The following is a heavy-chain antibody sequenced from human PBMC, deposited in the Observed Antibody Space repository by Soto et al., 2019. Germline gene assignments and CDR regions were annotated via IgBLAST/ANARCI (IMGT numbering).Heavy chain of an antibody. Sequence: PSETLSLTCTVSGGSISSYYWSWIRQPPGKGLEWIGYIYYSGSTNYNPSLKSRVTISVDTSKNQFSLKLSSVTAADTAVYYCARPLTHFEFASGYSYPLPFDCWGQGTRGTVSS. CDR2: IYYSGST. V-gene: IGHV4-59*01. CDR1: GGSISSYY. D-gene: IGHD3-3*01. J-gene: IGHJ4*02. CDR3: ARPLTHFEFASGYSYPLPFDC.